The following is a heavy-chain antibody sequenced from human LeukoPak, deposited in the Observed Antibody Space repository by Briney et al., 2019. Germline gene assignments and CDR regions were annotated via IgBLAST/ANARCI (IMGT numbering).Heavy chain of an antibody. J-gene: IGHJ4*02. Sequence: GGSLRLSCAASGFTFSSYAMHWVRQAPGKGLEWVAVISYDGSNKYYADSVKGRFTISRDNSKNTLYPQMNSLRAEDTAVYYCATFDYGDYEYYFDYWGQGTLVTVSS. D-gene: IGHD4-17*01. V-gene: IGHV3-30*04. CDR3: ATFDYGDYEYYFDY. CDR2: ISYDGSNK. CDR1: GFTFSSYA.